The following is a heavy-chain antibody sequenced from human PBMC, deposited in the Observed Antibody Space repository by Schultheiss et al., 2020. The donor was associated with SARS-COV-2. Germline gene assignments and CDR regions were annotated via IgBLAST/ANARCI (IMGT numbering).Heavy chain of an antibody. CDR1: GGSISSYY. J-gene: IGHJ4*02. Sequence: SQTLSLTCTVSGGSISSYYWSWIRQPPGKGLEWIGYIYYSGSTNYNPSLKSRVTISVDTSKNQFSLKLSSVTAADTAVYYCASGDTAMVYDYWGQGTLVTVSS. CDR2: IYYSGST. CDR3: ASGDTAMVYDY. D-gene: IGHD5-18*01. V-gene: IGHV4-59*01.